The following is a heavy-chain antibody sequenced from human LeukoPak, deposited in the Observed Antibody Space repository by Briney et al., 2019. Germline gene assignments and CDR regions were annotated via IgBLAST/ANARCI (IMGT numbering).Heavy chain of an antibody. J-gene: IGHJ4*02. Sequence: EGSLRLSCAASGFTFSSYAMSWVRQAPGKGLEWVSAISGSGGSTYYADSVKGRFTISRDNSKNTLYLQMNSLRAEDTAVYYCAKGRYYDSSGYPIDYWSQGTLVTVSS. CDR3: AKGRYYDSSGYPIDY. D-gene: IGHD3-22*01. V-gene: IGHV3-23*01. CDR2: ISGSGGST. CDR1: GFTFSSYA.